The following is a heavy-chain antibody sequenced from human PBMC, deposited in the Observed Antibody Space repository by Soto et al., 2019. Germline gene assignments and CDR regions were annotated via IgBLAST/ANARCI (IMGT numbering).Heavy chain of an antibody. CDR2: ISWNSGSI. D-gene: IGHD3-16*01. CDR1: GFTFDDYA. Sequence: EVQLLESGGDLVQPGGSLRLSCAASGFTFDDYAMHWVRQAPGKGLEWVSGISWNSGSIGYADSVKGRFTISRDNAKNSLYLQMNSLRAEDTALYYCAKDTSYHDAFDIWGQGTMVTVSS. V-gene: IGHV3-9*01. J-gene: IGHJ3*02. CDR3: AKDTSYHDAFDI.